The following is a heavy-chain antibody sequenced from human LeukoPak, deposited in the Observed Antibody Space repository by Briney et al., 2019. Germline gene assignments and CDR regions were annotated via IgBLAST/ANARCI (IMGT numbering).Heavy chain of an antibody. D-gene: IGHD3-9*01. CDR1: GFSFRSHE. CDR2: ISSGGDYI. V-gene: IGHV3-48*03. J-gene: IGHJ2*01. CDR3: ARGYFDWLLSSSYWYLDL. Sequence: PGGSLRLSCAASGFSFRSHEMNWVRQAPGKGLEWISYISSGGDYIYYADSVRGRFTISRDNAKNSLYLQMNSLRAEDTAVYYCARGYFDWLLSSSYWYLDLWGRGSLVTVSS.